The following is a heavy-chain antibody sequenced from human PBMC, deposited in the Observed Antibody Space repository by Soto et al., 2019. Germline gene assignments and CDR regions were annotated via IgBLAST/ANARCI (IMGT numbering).Heavy chain of an antibody. Sequence: GGSLRLSCAASGFTFSSYAMSWVRQAPGKGLEWVSAISGSGGSTYYADSVKGRFTISRDNSKNTLYLQMNSLRAEDTAVYYCAKERLITFFGVANAAIYIWGQGAVVTVSS. CDR3: AKERLITFFGVANAAIYI. CDR2: ISGSGGST. D-gene: IGHD3-3*01. J-gene: IGHJ3*02. V-gene: IGHV3-23*01. CDR1: GFTFSSYA.